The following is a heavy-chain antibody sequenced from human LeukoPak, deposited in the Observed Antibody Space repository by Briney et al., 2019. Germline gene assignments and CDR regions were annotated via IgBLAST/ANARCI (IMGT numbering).Heavy chain of an antibody. CDR3: VRANCGGSSFLIDY. CDR1: GFTFSSYA. J-gene: IGHJ4*02. D-gene: IGHD2-15*01. V-gene: IGHV3-30*04. CDR2: ISDDGSNK. Sequence: PGGSLRLSCAASGFTFSSYAMHWVRQAPGKGLEWVALISDDGSNKFYADSVKGRFTISRDNSKNTLYLQMNSLRAEDTAVYYCVRANCGGSSFLIDYWGQGTLVTVPS.